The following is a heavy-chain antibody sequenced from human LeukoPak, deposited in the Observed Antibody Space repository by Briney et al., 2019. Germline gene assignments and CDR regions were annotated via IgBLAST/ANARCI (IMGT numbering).Heavy chain of an antibody. CDR3: ARDTGYSFGSGNYLYYFDY. J-gene: IGHJ4*02. CDR2: MYTCGST. Sequence: PSETLSLTCTVFGGSISSYYWSWIRQPAGKGLEWMARMYTCGSTNYNPSLKSRVTMSVDTSKNQSSLKLSSVTAADTAVYYCARDTGYSFGSGNYLYYFDYWGQGTLVTVSS. V-gene: IGHV4-4*07. D-gene: IGHD3-10*01. CDR1: GGSISSYY.